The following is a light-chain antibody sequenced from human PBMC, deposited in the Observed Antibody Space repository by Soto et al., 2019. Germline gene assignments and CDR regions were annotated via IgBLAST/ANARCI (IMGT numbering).Light chain of an antibody. CDR3: QQYDTSPRT. CDR1: QSVSRSY. CDR2: GAF. Sequence: IVLTQSPGTLALSPGERATLFCSASQSVSRSYLVWYQQKPGQAPRLLIYGAFNRATGIPDRFSGSGSETDFTLTISRLEPEDSAVYYCQQYDTSPRTFGQGPKVDI. V-gene: IGKV3-20*01. J-gene: IGKJ1*01.